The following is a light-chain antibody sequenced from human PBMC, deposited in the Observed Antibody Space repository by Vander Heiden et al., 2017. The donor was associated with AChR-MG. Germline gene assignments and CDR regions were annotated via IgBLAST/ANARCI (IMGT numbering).Light chain of an antibody. Sequence: DIQMTPSPSSLSASVGDRVIITCRASQGITSYLAWYQQKPGKVPKLLIYAASTLQSGVPSRFSGSGSGTDFTLTIGSLQSEDVATYYCQKYNTAPLTFGGGTKVEIK. J-gene: IGKJ4*01. CDR3: QKYNTAPLT. V-gene: IGKV1-27*01. CDR1: QGITSY. CDR2: AAS.